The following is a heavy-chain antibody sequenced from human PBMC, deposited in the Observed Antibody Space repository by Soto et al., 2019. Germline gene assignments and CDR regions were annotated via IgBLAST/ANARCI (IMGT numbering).Heavy chain of an antibody. CDR3: ARGAAAGIGGWFDP. D-gene: IGHD6-13*01. CDR1: GDSISIYY. J-gene: IGHJ5*02. V-gene: IGHV4-59*01. Sequence: PSETLYLTCTVSGDSISIYYCSWFRQPPGKGLEWIGYIYYSGSTNYNPSLKSRVTISVDTSTNQFSLKLSSVTAADTAVYYCARGAAAGIGGWFDPWGQGTLVTVSS. CDR2: IYYSGST.